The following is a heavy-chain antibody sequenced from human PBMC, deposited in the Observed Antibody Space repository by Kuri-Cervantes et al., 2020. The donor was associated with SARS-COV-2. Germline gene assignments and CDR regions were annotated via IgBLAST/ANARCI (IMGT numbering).Heavy chain of an antibody. CDR2: IRSKANSYAT. D-gene: IGHD1-1*01. CDR3: ARGDVQSGVDAFDI. J-gene: IGHJ3*02. CDR1: GFTFSGSA. Sequence: GESLKISCAASGFTFSGSAMHWVRQASGKGLEWVGRIRSKANSYATAYAASVKGRFTISRDDSKNTAYLQMNSLKTEDTAVYYCARGDVQSGVDAFDIWGQGTMVTVSS. V-gene: IGHV3-73*01.